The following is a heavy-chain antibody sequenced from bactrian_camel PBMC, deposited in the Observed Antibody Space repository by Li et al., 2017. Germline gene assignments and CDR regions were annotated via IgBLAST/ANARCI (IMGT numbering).Heavy chain of an antibody. CDR3: AADRRGSWCGDIGVKYEHDYYVY. CDR2: IASNGRT. J-gene: IGHJ4*01. CDR1: GHTGRMYC. V-gene: IGHV3S53*01. D-gene: IGHD6*01. Sequence: VQLVESGGGLVQAGGSLRLSCGSSSGHTGRMYCMGWFRQAPGKEREGVATIASNGRTEFADSVRGRFTISRDNAKNTLYLQMNSLKPEDTAMYYCAADRRGSWCGDIGVKYEHDYYVYWGQGTQVTVS.